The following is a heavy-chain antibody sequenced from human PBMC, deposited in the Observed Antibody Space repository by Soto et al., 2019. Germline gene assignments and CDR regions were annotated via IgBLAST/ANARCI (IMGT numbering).Heavy chain of an antibody. V-gene: IGHV2-5*02. CDR1: GFSLSTSGVG. CDR2: IYWDDDK. D-gene: IGHD2-8*01. Sequence: SGPTLVNPTQTLTLTCTFSGFSLSTSGVGVGWIRQPPGKALEWLALIYWDDDKRYSPSLKSRLTITKDTSKNQVVLTMTNMDPVDTATYYCAHRPRDCTNGVCYASYFDYWGQGTLVTVSS. J-gene: IGHJ4*02. CDR3: AHRPRDCTNGVCYASYFDY.